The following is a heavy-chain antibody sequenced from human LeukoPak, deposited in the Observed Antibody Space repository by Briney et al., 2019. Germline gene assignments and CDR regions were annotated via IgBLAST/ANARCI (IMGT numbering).Heavy chain of an antibody. CDR2: ISAYNGDT. J-gene: IGHJ4*02. Sequence: VSVKVSCKASGYTFTSYGINWVRQARGQGLERMGWISAYNGDTRYAQKFQGRVTLTTDTSTSTAYMELRSLRSDDTAVYYCARGKGASPDYWGQGTLVTVSS. CDR3: ARGKGASPDY. D-gene: IGHD1-26*01. CDR1: GYTFTSYG. V-gene: IGHV1-18*01.